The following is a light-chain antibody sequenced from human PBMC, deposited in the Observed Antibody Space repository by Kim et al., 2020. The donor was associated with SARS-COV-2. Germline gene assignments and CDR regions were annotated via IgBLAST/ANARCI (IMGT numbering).Light chain of an antibody. CDR1: QSVSSN. J-gene: IGKJ2*01. V-gene: IGKV3-15*01. CDR2: GAS. Sequence: EIVMTQSPATLSVSPGERATLSCRAGQSVSSNLAWYQQKPGQAPRLLIYGASTRATGIPARFSGSGSGTEFTLTISSLQSEDFAVYYCQQYNNWSYTFGQGTKLEI. CDR3: QQYNNWSYT.